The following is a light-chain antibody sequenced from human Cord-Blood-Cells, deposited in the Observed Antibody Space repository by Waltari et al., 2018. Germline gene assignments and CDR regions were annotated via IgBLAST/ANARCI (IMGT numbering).Light chain of an antibody. CDR3: QVWDSSSDHHWV. CDR1: HIGSKR. J-gene: IGLJ3*02. CDR2: DDS. Sequence: SYVLTPPPSVSVAPGKTASHTLGGNHIGSKRVHWYQQKPGQAPVMVVYDDSDRPSGIPERFSGSSSENTATLTISRVEAGDEADYYCQVWDSSSDHHWVFGGGTKLTVL. V-gene: IGLV3-21*03.